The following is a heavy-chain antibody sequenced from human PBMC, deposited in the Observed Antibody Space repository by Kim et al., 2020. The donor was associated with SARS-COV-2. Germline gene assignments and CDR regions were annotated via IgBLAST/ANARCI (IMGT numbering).Heavy chain of an antibody. CDR3: ARGTRTYCSSTSCHYYYYYGMDV. CDR1: GFTFSSYW. D-gene: IGHD2-2*01. J-gene: IGHJ6*02. Sequence: GGSLRLSCAASGFTFSSYWMHWVRQAPGKGLVWVSRINSDGSSTSYADSVKGRFTISRDNAKNTLYLQMNSLRAEDTAVYYCARGTRTYCSSTSCHYYYYYGMDVWGQGTTVTVSS. CDR2: INSDGSST. V-gene: IGHV3-74*01.